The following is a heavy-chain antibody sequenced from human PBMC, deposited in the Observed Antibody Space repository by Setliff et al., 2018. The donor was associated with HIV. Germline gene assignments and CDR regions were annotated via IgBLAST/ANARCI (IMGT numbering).Heavy chain of an antibody. V-gene: IGHV3-21*01. CDR3: ARDGTTFLAAMDV. Sequence: GESLKISCAASGFTFSSYRMNWVRQAPGKGLEWVSSIISDSSYIFYTDSVKGRFTISRDNARNSLYLQMNSLRADDTAVYYRARDGTTFLAAMDVWGKGTTVTVSS. J-gene: IGHJ6*03. CDR1: GFTFSSYR. CDR2: IISDSSYI. D-gene: IGHD3-3*02.